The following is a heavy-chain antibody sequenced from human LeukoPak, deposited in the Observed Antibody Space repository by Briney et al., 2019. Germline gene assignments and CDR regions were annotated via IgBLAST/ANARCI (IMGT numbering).Heavy chain of an antibody. V-gene: IGHV4-34*01. D-gene: IGHD3-3*01. CDR3: ARLLRQGTSIFGVGHGGGFDI. CDR1: GVSFSGYY. CDR2: INYSGTI. Sequence: PSETLSLTCAVYGVSFSGYYWTWVRQPPGKGLEWIGEINYSGTINSNPSLEGRVTISVDTSKNQFSLKLKSVTAADTAVYYCARLLRQGTSIFGVGHGGGFDIWGQGTKVTVSS. J-gene: IGHJ3*02.